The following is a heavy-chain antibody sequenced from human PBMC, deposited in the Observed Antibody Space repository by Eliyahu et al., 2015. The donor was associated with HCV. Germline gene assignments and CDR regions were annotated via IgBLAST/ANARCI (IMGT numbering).Heavy chain of an antibody. CDR2: ISYDGSKQ. D-gene: IGHD3-22*01. J-gene: IGHJ4*02. CDR1: GCSFSDYA. CDR3: ARGASYYENDYSRPFDY. Sequence: QVHLVESGGGVVQPGAXLRXSCAASGCSFSDYAVHWVRQAPGKGVEGLAYISYDGSKQYYTDSVKDRFTISRDNSRNTLFLQMNSLRIEDTAVFYCARGASYYENDYSRPFDYWGQGSLVTVSS. V-gene: IGHV3-30*04.